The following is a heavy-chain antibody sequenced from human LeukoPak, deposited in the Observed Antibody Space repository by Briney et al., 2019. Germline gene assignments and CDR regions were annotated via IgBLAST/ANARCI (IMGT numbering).Heavy chain of an antibody. J-gene: IGHJ4*02. V-gene: IGHV3-53*01. D-gene: IGHD3-9*01. Sequence: GGSLRLSCAASGFTVSSNYMSWVRQAPGKGLEWVSVIYSGGSTYYADSVKGRFTISRDNSKNTLYLQMNSLRAEDTAVYYCARAETTGYYYYFDYWGQGTPVTVSS. CDR2: IYSGGST. CDR1: GFTVSSNY. CDR3: ARAETTGYYYYFDY.